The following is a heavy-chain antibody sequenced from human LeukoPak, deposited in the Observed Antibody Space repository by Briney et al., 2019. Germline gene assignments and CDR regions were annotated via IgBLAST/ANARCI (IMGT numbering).Heavy chain of an antibody. CDR2: ISYDVGKK. CDR3: ARRAGAYSHPYDY. V-gene: IGHV3-30*03. D-gene: IGHD4/OR15-4a*01. J-gene: IGHJ4*02. CDR1: GFTFSSYG. Sequence: GGSLRLSCAASGFTFSSYGMHWVRQAPGKGLEWVAVISYDVGKKYYADSVKGRFTISRDNSKNTLYLQMNSLRAEDTAVYYCARRAGAYSHPYDYWGQGSLVTVSS.